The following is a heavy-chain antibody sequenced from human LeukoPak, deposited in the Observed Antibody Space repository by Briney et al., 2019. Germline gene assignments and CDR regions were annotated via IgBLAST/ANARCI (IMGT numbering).Heavy chain of an antibody. CDR3: ARDPSSAAMVASLDY. CDR2: ISYDGSNK. D-gene: IGHD5-18*01. V-gene: IGHV3-30-3*01. J-gene: IGHJ4*02. Sequence: GSLRLSCAASGFTFSSYAMHWVRQAPGKGLEWVAVISYDGSNKYYADSVKGRFTISRDNSKNTLYLQMNSLRAEDTAVYYCARDPSSAAMVASLDYWGQGTLVTVSS. CDR1: GFTFSSYA.